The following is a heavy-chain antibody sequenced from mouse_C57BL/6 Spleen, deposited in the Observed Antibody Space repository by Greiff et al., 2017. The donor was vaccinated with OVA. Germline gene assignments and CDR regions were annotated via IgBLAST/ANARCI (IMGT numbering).Heavy chain of an antibody. V-gene: IGHV1-42*01. Sequence: EVQLQQSGPELVKPGASVKISCKASGYSFTGYYMNWVKQSPEKSLEWIGEINPSTGGTTYNQKFKAKATLTVDKSSSTAYMQLKSLTSEDSAVYYCARWGFITTVENYAMDYWGQGTSVTVSS. CDR1: GYSFTGYY. D-gene: IGHD1-1*01. CDR2: INPSTGGT. CDR3: ARWGFITTVENYAMDY. J-gene: IGHJ4*01.